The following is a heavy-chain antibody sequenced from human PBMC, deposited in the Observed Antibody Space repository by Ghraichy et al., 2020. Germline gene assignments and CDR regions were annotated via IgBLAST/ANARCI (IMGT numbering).Heavy chain of an antibody. CDR1: GFTFSSYW. V-gene: IGHV3-74*01. J-gene: IGHJ4*02. CDR2: INSDGSST. CDR3: AREDGTSDCFDY. Sequence: GGSLRLSCAASGFTFSSYWMHWVRQAPGKGLVWVSRINSDGSSTSYADSVKGRFTISRDNAKNTLYLQMNSLRAEDTAVYYCAREDGTSDCFDYWGQGTLVTVSS.